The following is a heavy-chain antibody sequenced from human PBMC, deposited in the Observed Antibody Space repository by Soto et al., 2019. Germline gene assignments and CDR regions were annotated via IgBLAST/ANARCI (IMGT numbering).Heavy chain of an antibody. CDR1: GFTFSTYA. V-gene: IGHV3-23*01. J-gene: IGHJ3*02. D-gene: IGHD3-10*02. Sequence: GGSLRLSCAATGFTFSTYAMSWVRQASGKGLEWVSGISGSGGKTYYTDSVKGRFTISIDNSKNTLYLQMHSLSADDTAMYYCAKDVRGIYAFDIWGQGTMVTVS. CDR2: ISGSGGKT. CDR3: AKDVRGIYAFDI.